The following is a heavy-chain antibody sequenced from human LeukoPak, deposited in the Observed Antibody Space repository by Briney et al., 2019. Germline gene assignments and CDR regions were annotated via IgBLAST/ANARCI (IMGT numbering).Heavy chain of an antibody. CDR2: ISSSSSYI. J-gene: IGHJ4*02. V-gene: IGHV3-21*01. CDR1: GFTFSSYS. Sequence: GGSLRLPCAASGFTFSSYSMNWVRQAPGKGLEWVSSISSSSSYIYYADSVKGRFTISRDNAKNSLYLQMNSLRAEDTAVYYCARDHGSGSHYFDYWGQGTLVTVSS. D-gene: IGHD3-10*01. CDR3: ARDHGSGSHYFDY.